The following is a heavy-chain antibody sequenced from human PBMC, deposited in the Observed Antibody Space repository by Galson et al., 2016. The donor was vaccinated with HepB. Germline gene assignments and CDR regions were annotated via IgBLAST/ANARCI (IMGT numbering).Heavy chain of an antibody. CDR3: AKRPCSYGWHYGMDV. Sequence: SLRLSCAASGFTFSNYSLNWVRQAPGKGLEWVSSISSSSTDIYYADSVQGRFTISRDNAKNSLYLQMKSLRDEDTAVYYCAKRPCSYGWHYGMDVWGQRTTVTVSS. CDR2: ISSSSTDI. J-gene: IGHJ6*02. V-gene: IGHV3-21*04. D-gene: IGHD5-18*01. CDR1: GFTFSNYS.